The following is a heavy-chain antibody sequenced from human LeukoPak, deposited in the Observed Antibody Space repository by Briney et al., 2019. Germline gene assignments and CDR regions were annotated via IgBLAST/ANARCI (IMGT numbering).Heavy chain of an antibody. CDR3: ARQQSMVRGMKIDY. CDR2: IIPLFDST. Sequence: SVKVSCKASGGSFTSYAISWIRQAPGQGLEWVGGIIPLFDSTTYAPGFQGRVTITADKATSTAYMELSGPTSEDTAVYYCARQQSMVRGMKIDYWGQGTLVTVSS. D-gene: IGHD3-10*01. CDR1: GGSFTSYA. J-gene: IGHJ4*02. V-gene: IGHV1-69*06.